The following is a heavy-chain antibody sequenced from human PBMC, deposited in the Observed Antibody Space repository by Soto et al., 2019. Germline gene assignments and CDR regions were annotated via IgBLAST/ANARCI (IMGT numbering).Heavy chain of an antibody. J-gene: IGHJ1*01. CDR3: ARNVGGKGYNGNFQD. CDR2: IIPVFGTA. Sequence: SVKVSCKASGATFSSYSISWVRQAPGQVLEWMGGIIPVFGTADYAQKFRGRVTITADESTTTAYMELRSLRSENTAVYYCARNVGGKGYNGNFQDCDQGPLVAVSS. CDR1: GATFSSYS. V-gene: IGHV1-69*13. D-gene: IGHD5-12*01.